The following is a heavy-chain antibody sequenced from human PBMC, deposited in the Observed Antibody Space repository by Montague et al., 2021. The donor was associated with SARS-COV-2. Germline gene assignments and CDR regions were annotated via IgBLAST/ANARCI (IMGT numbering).Heavy chain of an antibody. D-gene: IGHD7-27*01. CDR2: IYWXXXK. Sequence: PALVTPTQTLTLTCTFSGFSLSTSGVGVGWIRQPPGKALEWLALIYWXXXKRYSPSLKSRLTITKDTSKNQVVLTMTNMDPVDTATYYCAHRRPLWGYFDYWGQGTLVTVSS. J-gene: IGHJ4*01. CDR1: GFSLSTSGVG. CDR3: AHRRPLWGYFDY. V-gene: IGHV2-5*02.